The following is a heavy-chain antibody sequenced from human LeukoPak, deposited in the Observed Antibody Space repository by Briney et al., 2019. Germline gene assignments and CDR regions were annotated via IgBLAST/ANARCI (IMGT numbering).Heavy chain of an antibody. D-gene: IGHD3-10*01. V-gene: IGHV3-64*01. CDR2: ISTNGGST. J-gene: IGHJ4*02. Sequence: GGSLRLSCAASGFTFGSYAMHWVRQAPGKGLEYVSAISTNGGSTYYANSVEGRFTISRDDSKNTLYLQMNSLRVEDTAVYYCARSQFGELLNGFDSWGQGTLVTVSS. CDR1: GFTFGSYA. CDR3: ARSQFGELLNGFDS.